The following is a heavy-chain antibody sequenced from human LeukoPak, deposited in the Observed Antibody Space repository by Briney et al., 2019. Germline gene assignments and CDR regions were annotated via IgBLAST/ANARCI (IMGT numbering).Heavy chain of an antibody. CDR1: GFTFSGYC. CDR2: IKQDGSEK. D-gene: IGHD5-18*01. Sequence: GGSLRLSCAASGFTFSGYCLSWVRQPPGKGLEWVANIKQDGSEKYYVDSVKSRFTISRDNAKNALYLQMNSLRAEDTAVYYCARDRSYEFDYWGQGTLVTVSS. J-gene: IGHJ4*02. CDR3: ARDRSYEFDY. V-gene: IGHV3-7*01.